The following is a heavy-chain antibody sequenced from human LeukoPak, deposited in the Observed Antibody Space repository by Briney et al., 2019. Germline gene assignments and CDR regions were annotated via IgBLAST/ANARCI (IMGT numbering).Heavy chain of an antibody. CDR1: GYTFTAYY. D-gene: IGHD4-23*01. Sequence: ASVKVSCKASGYTFTAYYIHWVRQAPGQGLEWMGCINPNSGGTNYALKFRGRVTMTRDTSISTASMELSRLLSDDTAAYYCATPHDHGGDVENFNIWGQGTMVTVSS. J-gene: IGHJ3*02. CDR2: INPNSGGT. CDR3: ATPHDHGGDVENFNI. V-gene: IGHV1-2*02.